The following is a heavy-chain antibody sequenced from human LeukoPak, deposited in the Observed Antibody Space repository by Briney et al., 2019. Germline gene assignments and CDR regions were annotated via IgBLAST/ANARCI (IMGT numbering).Heavy chain of an antibody. V-gene: IGHV4-59*08. J-gene: IGHJ4*02. CDR3: ARIYGDCFDY. Sequence: SETLSLTCTVSGGFISSYYWSWIRQPPGKGLEWIGYIYYSGSTNYNPSLKSRVTISVDTSKNQFSLKLSSVTAADTAVYYCARIYGDCFDYWGQGTLVTVSS. CDR2: IYYSGST. CDR1: GGFISSYY. D-gene: IGHD4-17*01.